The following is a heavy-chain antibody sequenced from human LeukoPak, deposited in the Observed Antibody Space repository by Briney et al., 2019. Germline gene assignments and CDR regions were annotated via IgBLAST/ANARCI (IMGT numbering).Heavy chain of an antibody. D-gene: IGHD3-10*01. CDR3: AKHTSYGGNSAFGD. Sequence: PSETLSLTCTVSGGSISNNYWSWIRQPPGKGLEWIGYIYYTGTTNYNPSLKSRVIMSVDTPNNHFSLRLSSLTDADTAVYYCAKHTSYGGNSAFGDWGRGILVTVSS. CDR1: GGSISNNY. J-gene: IGHJ4*02. V-gene: IGHV4-59*08. CDR2: IYYTGTT.